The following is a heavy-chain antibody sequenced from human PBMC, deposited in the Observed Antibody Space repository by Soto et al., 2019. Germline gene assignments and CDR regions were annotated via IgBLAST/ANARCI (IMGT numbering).Heavy chain of an antibody. J-gene: IGHJ4*02. CDR1: GYSLNNITYY. Sequence: QLQLQESGPGLVKPSETLSLTCSVSGYSLNNITYYWGWIRQPPGKGLEWIGSIYYTGSAYYSPSLKTRVTLSVDTSKNQGSMNLSSVTAADTAVYYCARHVRRYFDWLGCDFDCWGQGTLVTVSS. CDR2: IYYTGSA. CDR3: ARHVRRYFDWLGCDFDC. D-gene: IGHD3-9*01. V-gene: IGHV4-39*01.